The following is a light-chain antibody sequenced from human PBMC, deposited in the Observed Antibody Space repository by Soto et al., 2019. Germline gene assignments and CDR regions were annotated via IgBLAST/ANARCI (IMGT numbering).Light chain of an antibody. CDR1: SSDVGSYNL. V-gene: IGLV2-23*03. Sequence: QAVVTQPASVSGSPGQSITISCTGTSSDVGSYNLVSWYQQHPGKAPKLMIYEGSKRPSGVSNRFSGSKSGNTASLTISGLQAEDEADYYCCSYAGSSTFVFGPGTKLTVL. J-gene: IGLJ1*01. CDR2: EGS. CDR3: CSYAGSSTFV.